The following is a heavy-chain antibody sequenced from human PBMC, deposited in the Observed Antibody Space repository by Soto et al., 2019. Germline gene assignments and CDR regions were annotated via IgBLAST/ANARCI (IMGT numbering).Heavy chain of an antibody. CDR1: GFTFSSYA. D-gene: IGHD3-22*01. CDR2: ISGSGGST. V-gene: IGHV3-23*01. Sequence: EVQLLESGGGLVQPGGSLRLSCAASGFTFSSYAMSWVRQAPGKGLEWVSAISGSGGSTYYADSVKGRFTISRDNSKNTLYLQMNSLRAEDTAVYYCAKKDSSGYYYGSPYYYGMDVWGQGTTVTVSS. CDR3: AKKDSSGYYYGSPYYYGMDV. J-gene: IGHJ6*02.